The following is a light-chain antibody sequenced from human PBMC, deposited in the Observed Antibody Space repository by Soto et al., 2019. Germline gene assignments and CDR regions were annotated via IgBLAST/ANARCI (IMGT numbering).Light chain of an antibody. Sequence: DIQMTQSPSTLSASVGDRVTITCRARQSITDWLAWYQQKPGKAPKFLIYKASNLEGGVPSRFSGSGSGTEFTLTISSVQPDDFATYYCQYWDYYSWTFGQGTKVEIK. CDR1: QSITDW. J-gene: IGKJ1*01. CDR2: KAS. CDR3: QYWDYYSWT. V-gene: IGKV1-5*03.